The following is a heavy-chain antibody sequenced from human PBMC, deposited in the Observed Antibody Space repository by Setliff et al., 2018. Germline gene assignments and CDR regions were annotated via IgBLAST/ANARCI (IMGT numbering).Heavy chain of an antibody. CDR1: GYIFTDYF. CDR3: AREGLSFGPGCCPNWLDP. D-gene: IGHD3-3*01. J-gene: IGHJ5*02. CDR2: INPNSGGT. Sequence: ASVKVSCKASGYIFTDYFMYWVWQAPGQGLEWMGWINPNSGGTNYTQKFQGRVTMTRDTSISTACMEVSRLRFDDTAVYYCAREGLSFGPGCCPNWLDPWGQGTLVTVSS. V-gene: IGHV1-2*02.